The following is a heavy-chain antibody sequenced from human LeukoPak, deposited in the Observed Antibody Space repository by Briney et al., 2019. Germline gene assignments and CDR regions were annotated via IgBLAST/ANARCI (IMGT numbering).Heavy chain of an antibody. V-gene: IGHV4-34*01. CDR1: GGSFSGYY. CDR3: ARGRYASDY. CDR2: INHSGST. J-gene: IGHJ4*02. D-gene: IGHD5-12*01. Sequence: SETLSLTCAVYGGSFSGYYWSWIRQPPGKGLEWIGEINHSGSTNYNPSLKSRVTISVDASKNQFSLKLSSVTAADTAVYYCARGRYASDYWGQGTLVTVSS.